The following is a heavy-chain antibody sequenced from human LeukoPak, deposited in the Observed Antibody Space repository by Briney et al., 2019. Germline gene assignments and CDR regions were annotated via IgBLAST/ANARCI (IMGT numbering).Heavy chain of an antibody. D-gene: IGHD5-18*01. CDR2: ISGSGGST. J-gene: IGHJ4*02. V-gene: IGHV3-23*01. CDR1: GFTFSSYA. Sequence: GGSLRLSCAASGFTFSSYAMSWVRQAPGKGLEWVSAISGSGGSTYYADSVKGRFTISRDNSKNTLYLQMNSLRAEDTAVYYFSDCGYSYGALDYWGQGTLVTVPS. CDR3: SDCGYSYGALDY.